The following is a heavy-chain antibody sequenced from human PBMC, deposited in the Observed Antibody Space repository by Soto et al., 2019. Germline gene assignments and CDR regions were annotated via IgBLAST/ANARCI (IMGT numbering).Heavy chain of an antibody. CDR1: GDSVSSNSAA. CDR2: TYYRSKWYN. Sequence: SETLSLTCAISGDSVSSNSAAWNWIRQSPSRGLEWLGRTYYRSKWYNDYAVSVKSRITINPDTSKNQFSLQLNSVTPEDTAVYYCARDCTNGVCYPSYHYGMDVWGQGTTVTVSS. D-gene: IGHD2-8*01. V-gene: IGHV6-1*01. CDR3: ARDCTNGVCYPSYHYGMDV. J-gene: IGHJ6*02.